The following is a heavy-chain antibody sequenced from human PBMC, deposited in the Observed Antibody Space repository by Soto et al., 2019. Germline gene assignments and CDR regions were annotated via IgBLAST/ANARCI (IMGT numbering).Heavy chain of an antibody. D-gene: IGHD5-18*01. CDR3: ADHRTPHAFPTQRPSDL. J-gene: IGHJ2*01. CDR1: GGRLSHCC. Sequence: AGSGGRLSHCCMLGVRQAPGKRLEWLTIIWFDASHEYYADSVKGRFTISRDNSKNTLYLQMNSLRAEDTAVYYCADHRTPHAFPTQRPSDL. CDR2: IWFDASHE. V-gene: IGHV3-33*01.